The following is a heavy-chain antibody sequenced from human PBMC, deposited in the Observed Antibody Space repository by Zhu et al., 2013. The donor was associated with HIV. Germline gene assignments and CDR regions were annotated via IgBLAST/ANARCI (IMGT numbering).Heavy chain of an antibody. J-gene: IGHJ6*02. CDR3: ARGPPGRYHPDSYGMDV. Sequence: QVQLVQSGAEVKKPGSSVKVSCKASGGTFSSYAISWVRQAPGQGLEWMGWIIPNSGGTNYAQKFQGRVTMTRDTSIRTAYMELSRLRFDDTAIYYCARGPPGRYHPDSYGMDVWGHGTTVTVSS. CDR2: IIPNSGGT. D-gene: IGHD3-10*01. V-gene: IGHV1-2*02. CDR1: GGTFSSYA.